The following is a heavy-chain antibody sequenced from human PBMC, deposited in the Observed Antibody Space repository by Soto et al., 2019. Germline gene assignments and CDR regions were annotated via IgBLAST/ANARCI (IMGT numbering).Heavy chain of an antibody. CDR2: LYDVLGS. CDR1: GLTVSGTKY. CDR3: ASWHEREHAYDV. V-gene: IGHV3-53*01. D-gene: IGHD1-1*01. J-gene: IGHJ3*01. Sequence: DVQLVESGGGLIQPGESLRLSCAAFGLTVSGTKYVAWVRQAPGKGLEWVSALYDVLGSFYEESLKGRFTTSSDRSKSTVYLQMNDLRPDDTAVYYCASWHEREHAYDVWGQGTTVIVSS.